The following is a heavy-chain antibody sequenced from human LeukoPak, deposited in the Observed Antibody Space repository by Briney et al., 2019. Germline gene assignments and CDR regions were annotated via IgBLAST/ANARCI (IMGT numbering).Heavy chain of an antibody. CDR3: ARFIRSYVWGSYRQSGIDY. J-gene: IGHJ4*02. Sequence: GGSLRLSCAASGFTFSDYYMSWIRQAPGKGLEWVSYISSSGSTIYYADSVKGRFTISRDNAKNSLYLQMNSLRAEDTAVYYCARFIRSYVWGSYRQSGIDYWGQGTLVTVSS. CDR1: GFTFSDYY. D-gene: IGHD3-16*02. CDR2: ISSSGSTI. V-gene: IGHV3-11*01.